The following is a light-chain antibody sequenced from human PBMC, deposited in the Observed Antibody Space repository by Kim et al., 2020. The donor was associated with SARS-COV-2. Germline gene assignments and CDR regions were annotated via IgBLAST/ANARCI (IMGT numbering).Light chain of an antibody. J-gene: IGLJ3*02. CDR3: QSYDSSLSGSRV. CDR1: YSNIGAGYD. Sequence: QSELTQPPSVSGAPGQRVTISCAGSYSNIGAGYDVHWYQQLQGMAPKLLIYGNNNRPSGVPDRFSGSKSGTSASLAITGLQAEDEADYYCQSYDSSLSGSRVFGGGTQLTVL. V-gene: IGLV1-40*01. CDR2: GNN.